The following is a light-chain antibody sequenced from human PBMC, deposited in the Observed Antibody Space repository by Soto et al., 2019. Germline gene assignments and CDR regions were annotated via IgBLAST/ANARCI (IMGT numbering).Light chain of an antibody. Sequence: QSALTQTASVSGSPGQSITISCTGTSSDVGGYNYVSWYQQHPGKAPKLMIYDVSNRPSGVSNRFSGSKSGNTASLTISGLQAEDEADYYCSSYTRSSTPGVVFGGGTQLTVL. J-gene: IGLJ2*01. CDR2: DVS. CDR3: SSYTRSSTPGVV. V-gene: IGLV2-14*01. CDR1: SSDVGGYNY.